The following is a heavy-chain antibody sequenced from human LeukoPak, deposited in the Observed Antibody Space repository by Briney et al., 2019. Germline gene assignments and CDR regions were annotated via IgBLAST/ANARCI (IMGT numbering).Heavy chain of an antibody. CDR2: MNPDTGNT. Sequence: ASVKVSCKASGYTFTNYDINWVRQATGQGLEWLGWMNPDTGNTGSAQKFQGRVTMTRNTCISTAYMELSSLRSDDTAVYYCARTSSYYDILTGYYPNYYYYGMDVWGQGTTVTVSS. V-gene: IGHV1-8*01. CDR3: ARTSSYYDILTGYYPNYYYYGMDV. CDR1: GYTFTNYD. J-gene: IGHJ6*02. D-gene: IGHD3-9*01.